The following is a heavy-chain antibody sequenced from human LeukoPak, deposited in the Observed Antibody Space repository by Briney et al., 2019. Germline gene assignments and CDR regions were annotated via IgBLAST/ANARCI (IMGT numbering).Heavy chain of an antibody. D-gene: IGHD3-22*01. J-gene: IGHJ4*02. CDR3: EAYYYDTSGNLDFDS. CDR2: IKSKTDGGTT. V-gene: IGHV3-15*01. CDR1: GFTFSNAW. Sequence: GGSLRLSCVGSGFTFSNAWMTWVRQAPGKGLEWVGRIKSKTDGGTTDYAAPVKGRFTVSRDDSKNTLFLQVTSLKIEDTAVYYCEAYYYDTSGNLDFDSWGQGTLVTVSS.